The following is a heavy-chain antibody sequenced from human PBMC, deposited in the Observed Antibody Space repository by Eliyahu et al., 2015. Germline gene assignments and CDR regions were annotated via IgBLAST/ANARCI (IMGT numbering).Heavy chain of an antibody. CDR2: IDPGSRFT. D-gene: IGHD1-26*01. J-gene: IGHJ4*02. CDR3: ARDARTLLALGTEDY. CDR1: GFTFTTSS. Sequence: EVQLLESGGGLVXPGGSLXLSCAASGFTFTTSSMSWVRQAPGKGLEWVSSIDPGSRFTYYADSVTGHFTVSRDNSKNMLFLQMNSLRVEDTAMYYCARDARTLLALGTEDYWGQGTLVTVSS. V-gene: IGHV3-23*01.